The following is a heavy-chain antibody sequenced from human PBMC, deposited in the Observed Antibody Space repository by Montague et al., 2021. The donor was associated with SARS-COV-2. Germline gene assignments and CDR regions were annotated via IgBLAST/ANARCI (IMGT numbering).Heavy chain of an antibody. J-gene: IGHJ6*01. Sequence: SLRLSCAASGFTFDDYGVHWVRQVPEKGLEWVALISGSGGSTYYADSVRGRFTISRDNNKNSLYLQMNSLRTDDTALYYCAILRVLDYLRLDLWGQGTTVTVSS. CDR1: GFTFDDYG. CDR2: ISGSGGST. CDR3: AILRVLDYLRLDL. V-gene: IGHV3-43*02. D-gene: IGHD2/OR15-2a*01.